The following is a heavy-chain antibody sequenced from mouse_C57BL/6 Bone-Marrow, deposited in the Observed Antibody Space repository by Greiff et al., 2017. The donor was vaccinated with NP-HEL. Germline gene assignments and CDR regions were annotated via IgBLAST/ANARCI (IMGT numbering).Heavy chain of an antibody. CDR3: ARDRRAGAMDY. CDR1: GFTFSSYA. D-gene: IGHD3-1*01. CDR2: ISDGGSYT. V-gene: IGHV5-4*01. Sequence: LVESGGGLVKPGGSLKLSCAASGFTFSSYAMSWVRQTPEKRLEWVATISDGGSYTYYPENVKGRFTISRDNAKNNLYLQMSHLKSEDTAMYYCARDRRAGAMDYWGQGTSVTVSS. J-gene: IGHJ4*01.